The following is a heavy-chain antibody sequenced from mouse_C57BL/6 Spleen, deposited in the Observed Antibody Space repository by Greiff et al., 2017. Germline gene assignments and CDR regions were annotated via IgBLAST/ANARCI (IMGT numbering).Heavy chain of an antibody. CDR3: TTDYYGSSAFDY. CDR2: IDPEDGDT. D-gene: IGHD1-1*01. Sequence: VHVKQSGAELVRPGASVKLSCTASGFNIKDYYMHWVKQRPEQGLEWIGRIDPEDGDTEYAPKFQGKATMTADTSSNTAYLQLSSLTSEDTAVYYCTTDYYGSSAFDYWGQGTTLTVSS. J-gene: IGHJ2*01. CDR1: GFNIKDYY. V-gene: IGHV14-1*01.